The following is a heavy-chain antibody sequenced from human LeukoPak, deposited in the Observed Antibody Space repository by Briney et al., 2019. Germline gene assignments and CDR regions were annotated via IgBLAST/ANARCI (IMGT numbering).Heavy chain of an antibody. Sequence: KPSETLSLTCTVSGGSISSYYWSWIRQPPGKGLEWIGYIYYSGSTNYNPSLKSRVTISVDTSKNQFSLKLSSVTAADTAVYYCARTKGYFDYWGQGTLVTVSS. CDR2: IYYSGST. CDR3: ARTKGYFDY. V-gene: IGHV4-59*01. CDR1: GGSISSYY. J-gene: IGHJ4*02.